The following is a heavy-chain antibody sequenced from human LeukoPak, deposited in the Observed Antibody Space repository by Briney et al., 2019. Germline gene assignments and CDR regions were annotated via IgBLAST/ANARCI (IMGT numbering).Heavy chain of an antibody. D-gene: IGHD2-2*02. CDR2: IIPIFGTA. CDR1: GGTFSSYA. Sequence: GASVKVSCKASGGTFSSYAISWVRQAPGQGLEWMGGIIPIFGTANYAQKFQGRVTITADESTSTAYMELSSLRSEDTAVYYCASVRYQLGYCSSTSCYSFDYWGQETLVTVSS. V-gene: IGHV1-69*13. J-gene: IGHJ4*02. CDR3: ASVRYQLGYCSSTSCYSFDY.